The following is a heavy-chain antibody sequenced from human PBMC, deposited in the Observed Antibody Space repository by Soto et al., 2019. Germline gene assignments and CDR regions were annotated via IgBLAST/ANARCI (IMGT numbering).Heavy chain of an antibody. Sequence: VGSLRLSCAASGFNLGSYWMHWVRQAPGKGLVWVSRINDYGTTINYAESVEGRFTISRDDAKSEVYLQMNNLRAEDTAVYYCAREGLEPFDYWGQGALVTVSS. CDR1: GFNLGSYW. CDR2: INDYGTTI. V-gene: IGHV3-74*01. J-gene: IGHJ4*02. D-gene: IGHD1-1*01. CDR3: AREGLEPFDY.